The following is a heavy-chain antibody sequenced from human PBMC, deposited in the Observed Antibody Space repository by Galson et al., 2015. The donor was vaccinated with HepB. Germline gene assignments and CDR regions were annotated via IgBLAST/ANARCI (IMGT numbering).Heavy chain of an antibody. Sequence: SVKVSCKASGYTFSTHCIHWVRQAPGQGLEWMGIINPSSGSTSYAQKFQGRVTMTRDTSTSTVYIELLSLRSEDRAVYYCARDPNSATYQRDDFFDYWGQGTLVTVSS. D-gene: IGHD1-26*01. CDR3: ARDPNSATYQRDDFFDY. CDR1: GYTFSTHC. V-gene: IGHV1-46*01. J-gene: IGHJ4*02. CDR2: INPSSGST.